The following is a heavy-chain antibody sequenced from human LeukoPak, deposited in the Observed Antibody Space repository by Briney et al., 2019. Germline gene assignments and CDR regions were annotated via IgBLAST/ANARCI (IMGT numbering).Heavy chain of an antibody. CDR3: ERDLQLWTTRDTRGGARVGY. V-gene: IGHV3-74*01. J-gene: IGHJ4*02. Sequence: GGSLRLSCAASGFTFSSHWMHWVRQAPGKGLVWVSRISSDGSSISYADSVKGRFTISRDNAKNTLYLQMNSLRAEDTAVYYCERDLQLWTTRDTRGGARVGYWGQGTLVTVSS. D-gene: IGHD5-18*01. CDR2: ISSDGSSI. CDR1: GFTFSSHW.